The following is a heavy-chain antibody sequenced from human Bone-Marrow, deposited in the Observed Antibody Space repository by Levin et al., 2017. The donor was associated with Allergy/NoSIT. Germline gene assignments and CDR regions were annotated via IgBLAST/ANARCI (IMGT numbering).Heavy chain of an antibody. V-gene: IGHV4-39*07. CDR1: GYSIRGNTYY. CDR3: ARAGRYDY. CDR2: INHSGST. J-gene: IGHJ4*02. Sequence: LSQTLSLPCTVSGYSIRGNTYYWGWIRQPPGKGLEWIGSINHSGSTYYNPSLKSRVTISVDTSKNQFSLKLSSVTAADTAVYYCARAGRYDYWGQGTLVTVSS. D-gene: IGHD3-9*01.